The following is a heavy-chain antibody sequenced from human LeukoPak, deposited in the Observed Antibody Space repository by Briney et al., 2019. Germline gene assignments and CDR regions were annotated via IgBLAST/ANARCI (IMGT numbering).Heavy chain of an antibody. CDR3: ARAHSSGWYGGFDY. CDR2: ISSNGGST. J-gene: IGHJ4*02. D-gene: IGHD6-19*01. CDR1: GFTFSSYA. Sequence: GGSLRLSCAASGFTFSSYAMHWVRQAPGKGLGYVSAISSNGGSTYYANSVKGRFTISRDNSKNTLYLQMGSLRAEDMAVYYCARAHSSGWYGGFDYWGQGTLVTVSS. V-gene: IGHV3-64*01.